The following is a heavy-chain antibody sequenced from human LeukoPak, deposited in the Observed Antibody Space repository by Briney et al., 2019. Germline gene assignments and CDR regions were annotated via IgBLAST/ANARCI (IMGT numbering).Heavy chain of an antibody. D-gene: IGHD5-18*01. J-gene: IGHJ3*02. CDR3: ARSSGYTAMAPGAFDI. CDR2: ISSSSSYI. Sequence: PGGSLRLSCAASGFTFSSYSMNWVRQAPGKGLEWVSSISSSSSYIYYADSVKGRFTISRDNAKNSLYLQMNSLRAEDTAVYYCARSSGYTAMAPGAFDIWGQGTMATVSS. V-gene: IGHV3-21*01. CDR1: GFTFSSYS.